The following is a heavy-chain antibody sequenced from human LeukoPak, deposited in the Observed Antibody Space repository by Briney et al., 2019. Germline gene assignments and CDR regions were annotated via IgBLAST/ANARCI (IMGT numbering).Heavy chain of an antibody. CDR2: ISAYNGNT. J-gene: IGHJ5*02. CDR1: GYMFTNYG. Sequence: ASVKVSCKAYGYMFTNYGISWVRQAPGQGLEWMGWISAYNGNTNYAQKFQGRVTMTTDTSTSTAYMELRSLRSDDTAVYYCTKASLAFGTKYFDPWGQGTLVTVSS. CDR3: TKASLAFGTKYFDP. D-gene: IGHD3-10*01. V-gene: IGHV1-18*01.